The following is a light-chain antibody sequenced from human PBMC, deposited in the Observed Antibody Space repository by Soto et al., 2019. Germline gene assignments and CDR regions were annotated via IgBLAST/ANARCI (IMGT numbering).Light chain of an antibody. CDR2: GAF. J-gene: IGKJ2*01. Sequence: EIVLTQSPCTLSSSPGERATLSCRASQRVSSCYFAWYQQKPGQPPRLLIYGAFTRATGSPDKFSGSGSETDFSITISRLEPDDFAVSFCQRYGGSLPLTFGQGTKVEI. CDR1: QRVSSCY. CDR3: QRYGGSLPLT. V-gene: IGKV3-20*01.